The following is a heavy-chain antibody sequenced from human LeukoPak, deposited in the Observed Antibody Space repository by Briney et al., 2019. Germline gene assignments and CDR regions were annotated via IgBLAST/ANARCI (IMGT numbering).Heavy chain of an antibody. CDR1: GFTFSSYA. V-gene: IGHV3-23*01. CDR3: AKGGKWDVTPFDY. Sequence: GGSLRLSCAASGFTFSSYAMSWVRQAPGKGLEWVSAISSSGGSTYHADSVKGRFTISRDNSKNTLYLQVNSLRAEDTAVYYCAKGGKWDVTPFDYWGQGTLVTVSS. D-gene: IGHD1-26*01. J-gene: IGHJ4*02. CDR2: ISSSGGST.